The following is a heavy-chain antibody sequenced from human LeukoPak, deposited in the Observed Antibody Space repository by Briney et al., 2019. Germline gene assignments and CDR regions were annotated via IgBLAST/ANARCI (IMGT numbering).Heavy chain of an antibody. J-gene: IGHJ6*03. CDR1: GYTFTGYY. D-gene: IGHD2-8*01. CDR2: INAGNGNT. Sequence: GASVKVSCKASGYTFTGYYMHWVRQAPGQRLEWMGWINAGNGNTKYSQEFQGRVTITRDTSASTAYMELSSLRSEDMAVYYCARGKGYCTNGVCYSGYYYMDVWGKGTRSPSP. V-gene: IGHV1-3*03. CDR3: ARGKGYCTNGVCYSGYYYMDV.